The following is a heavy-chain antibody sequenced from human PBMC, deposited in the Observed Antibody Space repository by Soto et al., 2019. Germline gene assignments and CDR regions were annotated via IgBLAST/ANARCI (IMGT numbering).Heavy chain of an antibody. CDR1: GGSISSGGYS. Sequence: QLQLQESGSGLVKPSQTLSLTCAVSGGSISSGGYSWSWIRQPPGKGREWIGYIYHSGSTYYNPSLKSRVTISVDRSKNQFSLKLSSVTAADTAVYYCARVIVVPAAIWFDGPPKHYYGMDVWGQGTTVTVSS. J-gene: IGHJ6*02. D-gene: IGHD2-2*01. V-gene: IGHV4-30-2*01. CDR3: ARVIVVPAAIWFDGPPKHYYGMDV. CDR2: IYHSGST.